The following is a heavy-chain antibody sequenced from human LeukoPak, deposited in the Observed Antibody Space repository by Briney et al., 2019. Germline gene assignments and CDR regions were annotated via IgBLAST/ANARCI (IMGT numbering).Heavy chain of an antibody. D-gene: IGHD6-19*01. J-gene: IGHJ5*02. CDR1: GYSFTSYW. CDR3: ARSYIAVAGTRWFDP. Sequence: KPGESLKISCKGSGYSFTSYWISWVRQMPGKGLEWMGRIDPSDSYTNYSPSFQGHVTISADKSISTAYLQWSSLKASDTAMYYCARSYIAVAGTRWFDPWGQGTLVTVSS. V-gene: IGHV5-10-1*01. CDR2: IDPSDSYT.